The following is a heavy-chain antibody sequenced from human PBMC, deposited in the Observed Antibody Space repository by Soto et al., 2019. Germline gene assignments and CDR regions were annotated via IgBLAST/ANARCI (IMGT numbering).Heavy chain of an antibody. Sequence: GGSLRLSCVASGFTFASNSMAWVRQAPGKGLEWVPSINYISDSIYYADSVEGRFTISRDNSKKTVYLQVSSLRVDDTAIYYCARSGSYSWLPYWGQGTPVTVSS. CDR2: INYISDSI. J-gene: IGHJ4*02. CDR1: GFTFASNS. V-gene: IGHV3-23*01. D-gene: IGHD1-26*01. CDR3: ARSGSYSWLPY.